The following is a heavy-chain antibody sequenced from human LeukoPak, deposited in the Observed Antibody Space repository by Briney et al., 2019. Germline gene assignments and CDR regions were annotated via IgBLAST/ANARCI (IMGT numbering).Heavy chain of an antibody. J-gene: IGHJ4*02. CDR3: ARDQVYYDFWSAY. CDR1: GFTFGDYS. D-gene: IGHD3-3*01. CDR2: IRSKAHGGTT. V-gene: IGHV3-49*04. Sequence: GGSLRLSCTGSGFTFGDYSMNWVHQAAGKGLEWVAFIRSKAHGGTTEYAASVKGRFTFSRDDSRSVAYLQMNNLRTEDTAVYYCARDQVYYDFWSAYWGQGTLVTVSP.